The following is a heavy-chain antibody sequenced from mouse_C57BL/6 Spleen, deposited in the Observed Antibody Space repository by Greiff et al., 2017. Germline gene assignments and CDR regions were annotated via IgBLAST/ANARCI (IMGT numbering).Heavy chain of an antibody. CDR1: GFTFSSYT. V-gene: IGHV5-9*01. CDR3: ARHEGYGQYFDV. D-gene: IGHD2-14*01. Sequence: EVKLMESGGGLVKPGGSLKLSCAASGFTFSSYTMSWVRQTPEKRLEWVATISGGGGNTYYPDSVKGRFTISRDNAKNTLYLQMSSLRSEDTALYYCARHEGYGQYFDVWGTGTTVTVSS. CDR2: ISGGGGNT. J-gene: IGHJ1*03.